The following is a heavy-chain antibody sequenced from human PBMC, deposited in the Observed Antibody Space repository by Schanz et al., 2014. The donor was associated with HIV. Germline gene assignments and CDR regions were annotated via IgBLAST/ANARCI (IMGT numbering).Heavy chain of an antibody. CDR3: AKPEYDSRGNSQSHFDY. Sequence: VQLVESGGGVVQPGRSLRLSCAASGFSFDNFGMHWVRQAPGKGLEWVSSISESGSRSYYADSVNGRFTISRDNSKNTLYLQMTTLRTEDTAVYYCAKPEYDSRGNSQSHFDYWGQGTLVTVSS. V-gene: IGHV3-23*04. D-gene: IGHD3-22*01. CDR1: GFSFDNFG. J-gene: IGHJ4*02. CDR2: ISESGSRS.